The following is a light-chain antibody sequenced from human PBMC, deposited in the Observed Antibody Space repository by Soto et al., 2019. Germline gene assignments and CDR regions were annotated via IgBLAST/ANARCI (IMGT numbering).Light chain of an antibody. Sequence: IVLTQSPATLSLSPGERATLSCRASQSINSHLVWYQQKPGQAPRLLMYDTSIRATDIPARFSGSGSGTDFTLAISSLEPEDFAVYYCQQRSNWPLTFGGGTKVEIK. CDR2: DTS. J-gene: IGKJ4*01. CDR1: QSINSH. CDR3: QQRSNWPLT. V-gene: IGKV3-11*01.